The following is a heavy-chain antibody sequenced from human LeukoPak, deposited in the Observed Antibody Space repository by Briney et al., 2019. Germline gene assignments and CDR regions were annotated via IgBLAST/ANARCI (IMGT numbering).Heavy chain of an antibody. Sequence: GASVKVSCKASGYTFTGYYMHWVRQAPGQGLEWMGWINPNSGGTNYAQKFQGRVTMTRDTSISTAYMELSRLRPDDTAVYYCASLPYGPGYYYYGMDVWGQGTTVTVSS. CDR1: GYTFTGYY. V-gene: IGHV1-2*02. CDR2: INPNSGGT. J-gene: IGHJ6*02. D-gene: IGHD3-10*01. CDR3: ASLPYGPGYYYYGMDV.